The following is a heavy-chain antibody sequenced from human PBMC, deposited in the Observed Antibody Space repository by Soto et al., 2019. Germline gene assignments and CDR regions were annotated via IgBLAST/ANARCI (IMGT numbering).Heavy chain of an antibody. CDR3: ARESSMTTYFQH. CDR1: GGSISSGGYY. Sequence: PSETLSLTCTVSGGSISSGGYYWSWIRQHPGKGLEWIGYIYYSGSTYYNPSLKSRATISVDTSKNQFSLKLSSVTAADTAVYCCARESSMTTYFQHWGQGTLVTVSS. CDR2: IYYSGST. V-gene: IGHV4-31*03. D-gene: IGHD4-17*01. J-gene: IGHJ1*01.